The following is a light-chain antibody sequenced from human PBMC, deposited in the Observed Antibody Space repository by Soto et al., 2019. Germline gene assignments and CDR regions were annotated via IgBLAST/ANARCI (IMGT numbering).Light chain of an antibody. J-gene: IGKJ1*01. V-gene: IGKV3-20*01. CDR2: GAS. CDR1: QTVSSRS. CDR3: QQYGSSPWT. Sequence: EIVLTQSPGTLSLSAGERATLSCRARQTVSSRSLAWYQQKPGQAPRLLIYGASSRATGIPDRFSGSGSGTDFTLTISRLEPEDFAVYFCQQYGSSPWTFGQGTQVEI.